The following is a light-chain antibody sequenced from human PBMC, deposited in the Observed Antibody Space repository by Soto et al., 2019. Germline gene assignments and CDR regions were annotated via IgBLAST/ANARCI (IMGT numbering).Light chain of an antibody. CDR1: SSDVGSYNL. J-gene: IGLJ1*01. CDR3: CSYAGSSTLYV. V-gene: IGLV2-23*02. Sequence: QSVLTQPASVSGSPGQSITISCTGTSSDVGSYNLVSWYQQHPGKAPKLMIYEVSKRPSGVSNRFSGSKYGNTASLTISGLQAEDEADYYCCSYAGSSTLYVFGTET. CDR2: EVS.